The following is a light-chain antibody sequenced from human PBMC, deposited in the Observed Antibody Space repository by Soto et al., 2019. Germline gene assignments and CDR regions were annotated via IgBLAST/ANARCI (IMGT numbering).Light chain of an antibody. Sequence: QSALTQPASVSGSPGQSITISCTGTSSDVGGYNYVSWYQQHPGKAPKLMIYEVSNRPSGVSNRFSGSKSGNTASLTISGRQAEDEAVYYCSSYTSSSTLYAFGTGTKLTVL. CDR1: SSDVGGYNY. CDR3: SSYTSSSTLYA. J-gene: IGLJ1*01. CDR2: EVS. V-gene: IGLV2-14*01.